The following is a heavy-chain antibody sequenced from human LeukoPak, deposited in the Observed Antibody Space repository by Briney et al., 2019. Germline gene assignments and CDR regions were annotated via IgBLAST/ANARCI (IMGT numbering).Heavy chain of an antibody. V-gene: IGHV3-23*01. CDR2: ISGSGGSA. D-gene: IGHD3-3*01. CDR1: GFTFSNYA. J-gene: IGHJ6*02. CDR3: ARDDFWSGLTYYYYGMDV. Sequence: GGSLRLSCAASGFTFSNYAMNWVRQAPGKGLEWVSTISGSGGSAYYADSVKGRFTISRDNSKNTLYLQMNSLRAEDTAVYYCARDDFWSGLTYYYYGMDVWGQGTTVTVSS.